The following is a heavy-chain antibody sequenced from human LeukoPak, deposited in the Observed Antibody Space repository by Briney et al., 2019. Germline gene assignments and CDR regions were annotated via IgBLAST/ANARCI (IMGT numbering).Heavy chain of an antibody. V-gene: IGHV1-3*04. Sequence: ASVKVSCTASGSTFTSYAMHWVRQAPGQRLEWMGWINTDNGGTKFSQNFRGRVTITRDTSASTAYMELSSLKSEDTAVYYCARDRDSTSWYPSGGMDVWGQGATATVS. J-gene: IGHJ6*02. CDR3: ARDRDSTSWYPSGGMDV. D-gene: IGHD6-13*01. CDR2: INTDNGGT. CDR1: GSTFTSYA.